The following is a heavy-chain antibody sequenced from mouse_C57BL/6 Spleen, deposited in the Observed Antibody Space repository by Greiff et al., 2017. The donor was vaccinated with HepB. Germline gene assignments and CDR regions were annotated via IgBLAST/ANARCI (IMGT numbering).Heavy chain of an antibody. J-gene: IGHJ2*01. CDR2: ISSGSSTI. CDR1: GFTFSDYG. D-gene: IGHD2-2*01. CDR3: AREWFFDY. V-gene: IGHV5-17*01. Sequence: EVHLVESGGGLVKPGGSLKLPCAASGFTFSDYGMHWVRQAPEKGLEWVAYISSGSSTIYYADTVKGRFTISRDNAKNTLFLQMTSLRSEDTAMYYCAREWFFDYWGQGTTLTVSS.